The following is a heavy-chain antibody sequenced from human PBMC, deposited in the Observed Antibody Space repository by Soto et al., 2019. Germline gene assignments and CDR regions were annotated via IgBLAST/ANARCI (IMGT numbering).Heavy chain of an antibody. D-gene: IGHD2-15*01. V-gene: IGHV3-23*01. CDR2: ISGNSDYP. J-gene: IGHJ4*02. CDR1: GFTFSTYA. CDR3: AKVPVRYCSGGCCYRAPN. Sequence: GGSLRLSCVGSGFTFSTYAMTWVRQAPGKGLEWVSGISGNSDYPYYADSVKGRFTISRDRSKNTLYLLMNSLRVEDTAVYYCAKVPVRYCSGGCCYRAPNWGQGTLVTVSS.